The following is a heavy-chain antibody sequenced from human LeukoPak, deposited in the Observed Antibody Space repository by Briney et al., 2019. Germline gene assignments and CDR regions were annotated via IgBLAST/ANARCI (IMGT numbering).Heavy chain of an antibody. D-gene: IGHD3-22*01. J-gene: IGHJ3*02. CDR3: ARDQHDSSGSLVVVAFDI. CDR2: ISGDDGST. Sequence: GGSLRLSCAASGFTFSTYAMSWVRQAPGKGLEWVSAISGDDGSTYYADSLKGRFTISRDNSKDTLYLQMNSLRAEDTAVYYCARDQHDSSGSLVVVAFDIWGQGTMVTVSS. CDR1: GFTFSTYA. V-gene: IGHV3-23*01.